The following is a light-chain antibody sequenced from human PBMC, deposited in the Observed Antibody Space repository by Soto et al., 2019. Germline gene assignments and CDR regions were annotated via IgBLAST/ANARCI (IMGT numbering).Light chain of an antibody. CDR1: QSVSSSN. V-gene: IGKV3-15*01. CDR2: GAS. J-gene: IGKJ1*01. Sequence: IIMKKSPATLSVKKGERATLSCRASQSVSSSNLAWYQQKPGQAPRLLIYGASTRATGIPARFSGSGSGTEFTLTISSLQSEDFAVYYCQQYNNLPRRFGQGSNVDIK. CDR3: QQYNNLPRR.